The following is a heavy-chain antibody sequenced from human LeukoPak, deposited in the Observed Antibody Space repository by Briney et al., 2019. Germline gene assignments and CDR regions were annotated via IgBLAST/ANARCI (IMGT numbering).Heavy chain of an antibody. CDR1: NGSFIDYF. V-gene: IGHV4-34*01. CDR3: AREKFLGRLTRVLDT. D-gene: IGHD3-3*01. CDR2: VYHSGST. Sequence: PSETLSLTCVVNNGSFIDYFWSWIRQPPGKGLEWIGEVYHSGSTNYNPSLKSRVSISADMSKKQFSLNLNSVTAADTAVYYCAREKFLGRLTRVLDTWGQGTLVTVSS. J-gene: IGHJ5*02.